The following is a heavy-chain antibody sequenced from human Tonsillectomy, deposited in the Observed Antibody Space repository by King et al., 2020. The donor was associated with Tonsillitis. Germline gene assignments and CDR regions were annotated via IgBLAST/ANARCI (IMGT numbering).Heavy chain of an antibody. D-gene: IGHD3-10*01. J-gene: IGHJ4*02. CDR3: AREIGFGELAMDY. V-gene: IGHV4-34*01. CDR2: INHSGST. Sequence: VQLQQWGAGLLKPSETLSLTCAVYGGSFSGYYWSWIRQPPGKGLEWIGEINHSGSTNYNPSLKSRVTISVDTSKNQFSLKLSSETAADTAVYYCAREIGFGELAMDYWGQGTLVTVSS. CDR1: GGSFSGYY.